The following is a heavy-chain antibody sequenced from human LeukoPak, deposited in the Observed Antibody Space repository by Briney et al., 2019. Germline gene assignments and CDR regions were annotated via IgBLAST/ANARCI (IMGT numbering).Heavy chain of an antibody. CDR3: ARWVVAATMTN. Sequence: SQTLSLTCTVSGGSISSGSYYWSWIRQPPGKGLEWIGYIYYSGSTNYNPSLKSRVTISVDTSKNQFSLKLSSVTAADTAVYYCARWVVAATMTNWGQGTLVTVSS. J-gene: IGHJ4*02. CDR2: IYYSGST. CDR1: GGSISSGSYY. V-gene: IGHV4-61*01. D-gene: IGHD2-15*01.